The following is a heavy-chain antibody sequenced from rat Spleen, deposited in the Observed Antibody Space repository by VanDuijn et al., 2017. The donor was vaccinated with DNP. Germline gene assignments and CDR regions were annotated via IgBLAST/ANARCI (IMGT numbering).Heavy chain of an antibody. CDR2: ISYDGESS. V-gene: IGHV5-7*01. D-gene: IGHD1-2*01. Sequence: EVQLVESGGGLLQPGRSLKLSCSASGFIFSDYNMAWVRQTPKKGLEWVATISYDGESSNYRDSVKGRFTVSRDNVRSTLYLQMDSLRSEDTATYYCARWSSSHWYFDFWGPGTMVTVSS. CDR3: ARWSSSHWYFDF. J-gene: IGHJ1*01. CDR1: GFIFSDYN.